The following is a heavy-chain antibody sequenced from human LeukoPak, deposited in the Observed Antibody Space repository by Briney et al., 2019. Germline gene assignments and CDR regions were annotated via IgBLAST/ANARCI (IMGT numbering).Heavy chain of an antibody. CDR3: ARSRDGYNFVDY. J-gene: IGHJ4*02. CDR1: GGPISSYY. D-gene: IGHD5-24*01. V-gene: IGHV4-59*01. CDR2: IYYSGST. Sequence: SETLSLTCTVSGGPISSYYWSWIRQPPGKGLEYIGYIYYSGSTNYNPSLKSRVTISVDTSKNQFSLKLSSVTAADTAVYYCARSRDGYNFVDYWGQGTLVTVSS.